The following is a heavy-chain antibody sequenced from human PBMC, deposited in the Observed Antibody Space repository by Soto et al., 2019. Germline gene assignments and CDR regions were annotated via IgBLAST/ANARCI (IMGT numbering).Heavy chain of an antibody. Sequence: PGGSLRLSCAASEFTFSSYAMSWVRQAPGKGLEWVSAISGSGGSTYYADSVKGRFTISRDNSKNTLYLQMNSLRAEDTAVYYCAKVGPHIVVVPAAVFDYWGQGTLVTVSS. J-gene: IGHJ4*02. CDR3: AKVGPHIVVVPAAVFDY. V-gene: IGHV3-23*01. CDR2: ISGSGGST. CDR1: EFTFSSYA. D-gene: IGHD2-2*01.